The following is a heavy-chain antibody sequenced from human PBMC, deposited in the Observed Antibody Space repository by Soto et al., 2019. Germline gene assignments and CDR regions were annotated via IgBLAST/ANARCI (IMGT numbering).Heavy chain of an antibody. V-gene: IGHV4-59*01. J-gene: IGHJ3*02. CDR3: ASHYCTSTSCKAFDI. CDR2: IYYTGTT. Sequence: QVQLQESGPGLVRPSETLSLTCTVSGGSISPYYWSWIRQPPGKGLEWIGYIYYTGTTNYNPSLKSRVTMLVDTSPNHVSLKLTSVTAADTAVYYCASHYCTSTSCKAFDIWGQGTMVTVSS. CDR1: GGSISPYY. D-gene: IGHD2-2*01.